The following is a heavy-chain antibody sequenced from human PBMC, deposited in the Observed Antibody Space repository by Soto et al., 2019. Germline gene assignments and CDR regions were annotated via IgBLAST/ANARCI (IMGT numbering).Heavy chain of an antibody. J-gene: IGHJ5*02. CDR3: AKLWFYDFWSGYSRENWFDP. CDR1: GFTFSSYA. V-gene: IGHV3-23*01. CDR2: ISGSGGST. D-gene: IGHD3-3*01. Sequence: PGGSLRLSCAASGFTFSSYAMSWVRQAPGKGLEWVSAISGSGGSTYYADSVKGRFTISRDNSKNTLYLQMNSLRAEDTAVYYCAKLWFYDFWSGYSRENWFDPWGQGTLVTVSS.